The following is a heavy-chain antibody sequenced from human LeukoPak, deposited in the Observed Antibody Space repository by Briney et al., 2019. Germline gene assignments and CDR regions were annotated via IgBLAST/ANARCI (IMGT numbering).Heavy chain of an antibody. CDR2: IYNTGST. V-gene: IGHV4-59*08. D-gene: IGHD6-19*01. CDR1: SGSISTYY. Sequence: PSETLSLTCAVSSGSISTYYWNWIRQPPGKGLEWIGYIYNTGSTIYNPSLKSRVTISVDTSKNQFSLRLSSVTAADTAVYYCARIAVAATGYNWFDPWGQGTLVTVSS. CDR3: ARIAVAATGYNWFDP. J-gene: IGHJ5*02.